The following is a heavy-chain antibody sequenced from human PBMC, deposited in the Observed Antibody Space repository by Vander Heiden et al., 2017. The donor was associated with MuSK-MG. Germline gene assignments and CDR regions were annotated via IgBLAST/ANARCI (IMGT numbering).Heavy chain of an antibody. J-gene: IGHJ5*02. CDR2: ISYDGSNK. D-gene: IGHD6-13*01. CDR3: AKDPRYSSSWGWFDP. Sequence: QVQLVESGGGVVQPGRSLRLSCAASVFTFSSYGMHWVRQAPGKGLEWVAVISYDGSNKYYADSVKGRFTISRDNSKNTLYLQMNSLRAEDTAVYYCAKDPRYSSSWGWFDPWGQGTLVTVSS. V-gene: IGHV3-30*18. CDR1: VFTFSSYG.